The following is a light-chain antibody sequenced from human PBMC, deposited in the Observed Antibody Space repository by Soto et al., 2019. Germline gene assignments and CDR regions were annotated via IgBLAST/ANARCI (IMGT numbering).Light chain of an antibody. CDR2: EVS. V-gene: IGLV2-23*02. CDR1: RRVVGTYNL. Sequence: SALNQPAPVFGAPGQSFPLPPPGTRRVVGTYNLVSWYQQHPGKAPKLMISEVSKRPSGVSNRFSGSKSGNTASLTISGLQAEDEADYYCCSYVGSRTYVFGTGTKVTVL. CDR3: CSYVGSRTYV. J-gene: IGLJ1*01.